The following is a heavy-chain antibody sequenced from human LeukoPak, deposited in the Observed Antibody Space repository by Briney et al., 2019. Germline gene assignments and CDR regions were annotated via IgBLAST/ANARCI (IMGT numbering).Heavy chain of an antibody. CDR3: ARGGKTTVVTFVY. Sequence: GGSLRLSCAASGFTFSDYNMRWIRQAPGKGLEWVSSISRSGSTKYYADSVKGRFTISRDNAKNSLFLQMNSLRAEDTAVYYCARGGKTTVVTFVYWGQGTLVTVSS. CDR1: GFTFSDYN. D-gene: IGHD4-23*01. V-gene: IGHV3-11*01. J-gene: IGHJ4*02. CDR2: ISRSGSTK.